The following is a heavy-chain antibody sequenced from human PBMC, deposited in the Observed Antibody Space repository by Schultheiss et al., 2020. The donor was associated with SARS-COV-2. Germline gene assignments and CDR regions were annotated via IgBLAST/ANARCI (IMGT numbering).Heavy chain of an antibody. CDR3: ARQSTDYDILTGYYIFFDY. CDR2: INHSGST. J-gene: IGHJ4*02. Sequence: SETLSLTCTVSGGSISSYYWSWIRQPPGKGLEWIGEINHSGSTNYNPSLKSRVTISVDTSKNQFSLKLSSVTAADTAVYYCARQSTDYDILTGYYIFFDYWGQGTLVTVS. D-gene: IGHD3-9*01. V-gene: IGHV4-34*01. CDR1: GGSISSYY.